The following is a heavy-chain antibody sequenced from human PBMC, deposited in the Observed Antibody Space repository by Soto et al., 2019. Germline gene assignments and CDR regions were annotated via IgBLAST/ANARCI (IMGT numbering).Heavy chain of an antibody. Sequence: AGSLRLSCAASVFPFSNYSVSWIRQAPGKGLEWVSGFRTGGGDGTTYYADSVKGRFTISRDNSKNTLFLQMNSLRAEDTAIYYCAKKVNSGPGSKYFDYCGQGTLVTVSS. V-gene: IGHV3-23*01. CDR1: VFPFSNYS. CDR2: FRTGGGDGTT. J-gene: IGHJ4*02. D-gene: IGHD3-10*01. CDR3: AKKVNSGPGSKYFDY.